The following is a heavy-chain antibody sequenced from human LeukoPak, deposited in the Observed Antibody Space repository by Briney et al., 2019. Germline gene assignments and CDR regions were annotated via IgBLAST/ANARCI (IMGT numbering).Heavy chain of an antibody. Sequence: GGSLRLSCTVSGFTVSTNSWSWVRQAPGKGLEWVSFIYSGGNTHYSDSVKGRFTISRDNSKNTLYLQMNSLRAEDTAIYYCARRAGEYSHPYDYWGQGTLVTVSS. J-gene: IGHJ4*02. V-gene: IGHV3-53*01. D-gene: IGHD2-15*01. CDR2: IYSGGNT. CDR3: ARRAGEYSHPYDY. CDR1: GFTVSTNS.